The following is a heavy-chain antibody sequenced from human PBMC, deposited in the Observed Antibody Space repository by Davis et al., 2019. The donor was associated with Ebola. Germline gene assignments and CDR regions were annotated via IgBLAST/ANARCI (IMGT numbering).Heavy chain of an antibody. CDR2: IDPSDSYA. D-gene: IGHD2-2*01. CDR1: GYTFTSYR. Sequence: KVSCKGSGYTFTSYRIGWVRQMPGKGLEWMGRIDPSDSYANYSPSFQGHVTISADKSISTAYLQWSSLKASDTAMYYCARHSSLAYQLLLYYWGQGTLVTVSS. J-gene: IGHJ4*02. CDR3: ARHSSLAYQLLLYY. V-gene: IGHV5-10-1*01.